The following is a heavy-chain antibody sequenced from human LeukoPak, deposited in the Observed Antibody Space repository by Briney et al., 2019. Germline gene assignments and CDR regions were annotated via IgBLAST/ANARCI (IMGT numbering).Heavy chain of an antibody. D-gene: IGHD6-13*01. V-gene: IGHV3-21*01. J-gene: IGHJ5*02. CDR2: ISRSGTYT. CDR1: GFTLSVYT. Sequence: GGSLRLPCAASGFTLSVYTMNWVRQAPGKGLEWVSSISRSGTYTFYADSVEGRFTISRDGAENSLFLQMNSLRAEDTAVYYCARDQRASTAAAGRFDPWGQGALVIVSS. CDR3: ARDQRASTAAAGRFDP.